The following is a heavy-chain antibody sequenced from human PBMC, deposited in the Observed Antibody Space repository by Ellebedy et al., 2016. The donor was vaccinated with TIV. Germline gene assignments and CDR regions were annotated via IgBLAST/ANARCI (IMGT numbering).Heavy chain of an antibody. J-gene: IGHJ4*02. CDR3: ARDPAAAGLGSFG. D-gene: IGHD6-13*01. Sequence: GESLKISXAASGFTFSDYWMHWVRQVPGKGLMWVSRIHGDGSTPDYADSVKGRFTISRDSSKNTLFLQMDSLRVEDTVVYYCARDPAAAGLGSFGWGQGTLVTVSS. V-gene: IGHV3-74*01. CDR2: IHGDGSTP. CDR1: GFTFSDYW.